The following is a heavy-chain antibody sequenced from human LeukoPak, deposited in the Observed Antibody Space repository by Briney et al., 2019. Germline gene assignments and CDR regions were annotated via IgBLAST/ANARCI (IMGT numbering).Heavy chain of an antibody. D-gene: IGHD1-7*01. CDR1: GDSVSSNSGT. CDR3: ARAGWNLELRFDY. J-gene: IGHJ4*02. Sequence: SQTLSLTCAISGDSVSSNSGTWNWIRQSPSRGLEWPGRTYYRSKWYNDYAVSVKSRITINPDTSKNQFSLQLNSVTPEDTAVYYCARAGWNLELRFDYWGQGTLVIVSS. V-gene: IGHV6-1*01. CDR2: TYYRSKWYN.